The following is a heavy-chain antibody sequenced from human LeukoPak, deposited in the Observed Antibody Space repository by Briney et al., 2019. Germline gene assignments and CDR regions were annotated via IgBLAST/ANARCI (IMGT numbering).Heavy chain of an antibody. CDR1: GGSISSSSYY. CDR3: ARHRSSPLYYFDY. Sequence: SETLSLTCTVSGGSISSSSYYWGWIRQPPGKGQEWIGSIYYSGSTYYNPSLKSRATISVDTSKNQFSLKLSSVTAADTAVYYCARHRSSPLYYFDYWGQGTLVTVSS. CDR2: IYYSGST. D-gene: IGHD6-13*01. V-gene: IGHV4-39*01. J-gene: IGHJ4*02.